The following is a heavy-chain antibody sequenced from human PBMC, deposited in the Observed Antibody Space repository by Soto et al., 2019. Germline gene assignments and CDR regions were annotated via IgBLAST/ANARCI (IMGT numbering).Heavy chain of an antibody. CDR1: GGTFSSYT. D-gene: IGHD4-17*01. CDR3: ARGKHYGDYYGIDV. J-gene: IGHJ6*02. V-gene: IGHV1-69*02. Sequence: QVQLVQSGAEVKKPGSSVKVSCKASGGTFSSYTITWVRQAPGQGLEWMGRIIPVVGITNYAQKFQGRVTITADKSTSTTYMELNSLRSEDTAVYYCARGKHYGDYYGIDVWGPGTTVTVSS. CDR2: IIPVVGIT.